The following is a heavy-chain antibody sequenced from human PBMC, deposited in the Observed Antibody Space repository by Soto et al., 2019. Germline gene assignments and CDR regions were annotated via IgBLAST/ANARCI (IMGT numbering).Heavy chain of an antibody. J-gene: IGHJ4*02. CDR1: GFTFSSYA. Sequence: EVQLVESGGALGQPGGSLRLSCGASGFTFSSYAMNWVRQAPGKGLEWVSYISTSSSTIYYADSVKGRFTISRDNAKNSLYLQRNGLRADDTAVYYCATRDFDYWGQGTLVTVSS. CDR2: ISTSSSTI. V-gene: IGHV3-48*01. CDR3: ATRDFDY.